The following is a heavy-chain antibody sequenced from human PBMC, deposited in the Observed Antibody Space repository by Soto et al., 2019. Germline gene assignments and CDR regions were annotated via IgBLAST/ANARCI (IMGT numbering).Heavy chain of an antibody. Sequence: EVQLLESGGGLVQPGGSLRLSCVASGHTFHSYAMCWVRQAPGKGLEWVSGISGGGGSTYYADCVRGRFTISRDDSKNTLYLQMNSLRAEDTAVYYCAKVSRGIGVVPAALNWGQGTLVTVSS. V-gene: IGHV3-23*01. CDR1: GHTFHSYA. CDR3: AKVSRGIGVVPAALN. J-gene: IGHJ4*02. D-gene: IGHD2-2*01. CDR2: ISGGGGST.